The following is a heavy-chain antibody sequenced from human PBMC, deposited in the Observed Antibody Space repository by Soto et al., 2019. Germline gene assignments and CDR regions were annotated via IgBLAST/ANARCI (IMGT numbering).Heavy chain of an antibody. CDR2: IYYSGST. J-gene: IGHJ6*03. D-gene: IGHD5-18*01. Sequence: PSETLSLTCTVSGGSISSGGYYWSWIRQHPGRGLEWIGYIYYSGSTYYNPSLKSRVTISVDTSKNQFSLKLSSVTAADTAVYYCARAVEDTAVINYYYYMDVWGKGTTVTVS. CDR1: GGSISSGGYY. V-gene: IGHV4-31*03. CDR3: ARAVEDTAVINYYYYMDV.